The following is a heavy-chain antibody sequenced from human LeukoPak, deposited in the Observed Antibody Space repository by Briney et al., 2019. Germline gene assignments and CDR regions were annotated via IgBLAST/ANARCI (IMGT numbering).Heavy chain of an antibody. Sequence: SETLSLTCTVSGGSISNKYWSWIRQPPGKGLEWIGYIYYSGSTNYNPSLKSRVTILVDTSKNQFSLKLSSVTAADTAVYYCARGYYGSGIGQNYYYYYMDVWGKGTTVTISS. J-gene: IGHJ6*03. V-gene: IGHV4-59*08. CDR1: GGSISNKY. D-gene: IGHD3-10*01. CDR3: ARGYYGSGIGQNYYYYYMDV. CDR2: IYYSGST.